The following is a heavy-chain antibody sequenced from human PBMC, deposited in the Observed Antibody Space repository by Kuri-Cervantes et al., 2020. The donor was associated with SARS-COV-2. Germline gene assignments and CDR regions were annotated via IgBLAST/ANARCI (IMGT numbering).Heavy chain of an antibody. CDR3: TKGGTYSYGSGTYLFDQ. Sequence: GGSLRLSCVASGFKFDDYAMHWVRQVPGKGLEWVSGITWSSSNIDYADSVKGRFAISRDNAKNSLYLQMSSLRLEDTALYYCTKGGTYSYGSGTYLFDQWGRGTLVTVSS. J-gene: IGHJ4*02. CDR1: GFKFDDYA. CDR2: ITWSSSNI. D-gene: IGHD3-10*01. V-gene: IGHV3-9*01.